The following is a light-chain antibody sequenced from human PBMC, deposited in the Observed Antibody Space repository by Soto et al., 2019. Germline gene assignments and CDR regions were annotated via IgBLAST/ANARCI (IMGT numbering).Light chain of an antibody. V-gene: IGLV2-14*01. J-gene: IGLJ2*01. CDR2: DVS. CDR3: SSYTSSSVV. Sequence: QSALTQPASVSGSPGQSITISCTETSSDVGGSNDVSWYQQHPDKAPKLMIYDVSNRPSGVSNRFSGSKSGNTASLTISGLQAEDEADYYCSSYTSSSVVFGGGTKVTVL. CDR1: SSDVGGSND.